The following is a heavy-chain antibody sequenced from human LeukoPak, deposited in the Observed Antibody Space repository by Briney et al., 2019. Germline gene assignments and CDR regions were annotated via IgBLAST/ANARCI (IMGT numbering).Heavy chain of an antibody. J-gene: IGHJ4*02. CDR3: AKAYYDFWSGYSQYYFGY. V-gene: IGHV3-9*01. CDR2: ISRNSGSI. CDR1: GFTFDDYA. D-gene: IGHD3-3*01. Sequence: GGSLRLSCAASGFTFDDYAMLWVRQAPGKGLEWVSGISRNSGSIGYADSVKGRFTISRDNAKNSLYLQMNSLRAEDTALYYCAKAYYDFWSGYSQYYFGYWGQGTLVTVSS.